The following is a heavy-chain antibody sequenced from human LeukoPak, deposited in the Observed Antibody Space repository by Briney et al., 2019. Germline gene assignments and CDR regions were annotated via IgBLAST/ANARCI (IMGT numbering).Heavy chain of an antibody. Sequence: GGSLRLSCVGSGFTFSDYYMTWIRQAPGKGLEWVSYMSSSGSAIYYADSVKGRFTISRDNAKNSLYLQMNSLRAEDSAVYYYARPLGGKDYFDSWGQGTLVTVSS. CDR2: MSSSGSAI. V-gene: IGHV3-11*04. J-gene: IGHJ4*02. CDR3: ARPLGGKDYFDS. CDR1: GFTFSDYY. D-gene: IGHD4-23*01.